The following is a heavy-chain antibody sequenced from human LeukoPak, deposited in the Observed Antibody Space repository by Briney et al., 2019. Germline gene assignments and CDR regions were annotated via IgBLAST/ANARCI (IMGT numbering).Heavy chain of an antibody. J-gene: IGHJ4*02. CDR1: GYTFTNYW. D-gene: IGHD3-9*01. V-gene: IGHV5-51*01. Sequence: GESLKISCKGSGYTFTNYWIAWVRQMPGRGPEWMAIIYPGDSNTRYSPSFQGQITISADKSISTAYLQWSSLKASDTAMYYCARQGMHYNFLTGYYSHYLDYWGQGTLVTVSS. CDR2: IYPGDSNT. CDR3: ARQGMHYNFLTGYYSHYLDY.